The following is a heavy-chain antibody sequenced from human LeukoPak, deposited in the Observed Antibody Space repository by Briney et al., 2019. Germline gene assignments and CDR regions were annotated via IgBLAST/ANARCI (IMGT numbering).Heavy chain of an antibody. Sequence: SETLSLTCTVSGGSISSYYWSWIRQPPGKGLEWIGYIYYSGSTNYNPSLKSRVTISVDTSKNQFSLKLSSVTAADTAVYYCASSPAFQLGSPGHDAFDIWGQGTMVTVSS. V-gene: IGHV4-59*01. CDR3: ASSPAFQLGSPGHDAFDI. CDR1: GGSISSYY. CDR2: IYYSGST. J-gene: IGHJ3*02. D-gene: IGHD2-2*01.